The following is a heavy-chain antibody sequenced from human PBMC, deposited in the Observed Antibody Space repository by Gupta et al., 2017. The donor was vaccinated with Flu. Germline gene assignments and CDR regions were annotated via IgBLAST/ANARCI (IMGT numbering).Heavy chain of an antibody. D-gene: IGHD2-2*01. CDR2: IDGSGDSA. Sequence: EVQLLDSGGGLVQPGGSLRLPCAASGFRCSSYAMSWVRQAPGKGLEWVSKIDGSGDSAYYEDSVKGRFTISKDNSKNTLYLQMNSLRAEDTAVYYCAKVGGAGIVVVPVAISFDYWGQGTLVTVSS. CDR1: GFRCSSYA. V-gene: IGHV3-23*01. J-gene: IGHJ4*02. CDR3: AKVGGAGIVVVPVAISFDY.